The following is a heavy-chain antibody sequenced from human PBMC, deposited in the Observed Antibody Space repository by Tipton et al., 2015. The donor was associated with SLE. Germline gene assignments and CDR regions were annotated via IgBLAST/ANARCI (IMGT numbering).Heavy chain of an antibody. CDR2: ISSSSSYI. Sequence: SLRLSCAASGFTFSSYAMSWVRQAPGKGLEWVSSISSSSSYIYYADSVKGRFTISRDNAKNSLYLQMNSLRAEDTAVYYCARARVSEGYFQHWGQGTLVTVSS. V-gene: IGHV3-21*03. J-gene: IGHJ1*01. D-gene: IGHD6-13*01. CDR3: ARARVSEGYFQH. CDR1: GFTFSSYA.